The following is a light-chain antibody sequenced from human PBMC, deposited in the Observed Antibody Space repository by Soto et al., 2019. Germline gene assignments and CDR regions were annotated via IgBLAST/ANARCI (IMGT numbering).Light chain of an antibody. J-gene: IGKJ1*01. CDR1: QCISTY. CDR2: SAS. CDR3: LQSYSTPWT. Sequence: DIQMTQSPSSLSASVGDRVTITCRASQCISTYFNCYQQKPGKAPNLLIYSASTLQSGVPSRFSGSGSGTDLTLTISSLQPEEFATYYCLQSYSTPWTFGQGTKVEV. V-gene: IGKV1-39*01.